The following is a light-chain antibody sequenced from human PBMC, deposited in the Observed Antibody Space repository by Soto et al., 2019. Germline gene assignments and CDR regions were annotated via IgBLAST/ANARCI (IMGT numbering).Light chain of an antibody. CDR1: QSVSSK. J-gene: IGKJ5*01. V-gene: IGKV3-11*01. Sequence: PATLSFSPGERATLSCRASQSVSSKLAWYQQKPGQAPRLLIYDASTRATGIPARFSGSGSGTDFTLTISSLEPEDFAVYYCQQRSDWPPITFGQGTRLEIK. CDR2: DAS. CDR3: QQRSDWPPIT.